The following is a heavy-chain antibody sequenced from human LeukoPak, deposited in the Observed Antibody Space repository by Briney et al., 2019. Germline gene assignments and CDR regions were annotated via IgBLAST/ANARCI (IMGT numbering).Heavy chain of an antibody. J-gene: IGHJ6*03. CDR1: GGSISSSSYY. Sequence: SETLSLTCTVSGGSISSSSYYWGWIRQPPGKGLEWIGSIYYSGSTYYSPSLKSRVTISVDTSKNQFSLKLNSVTAADTAVYYCAREDYSHYHYYYYMDVWGKGTTVTVSS. CDR3: AREDYSHYHYYYYMDV. D-gene: IGHD4-11*01. V-gene: IGHV4-39*07. CDR2: IYYSGST.